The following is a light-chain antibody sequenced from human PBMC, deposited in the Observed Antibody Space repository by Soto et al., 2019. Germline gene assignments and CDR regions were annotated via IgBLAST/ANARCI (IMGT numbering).Light chain of an antibody. CDR3: QQGKSFPLT. V-gene: IGKV1-12*01. CDR2: KVS. CDR1: QDINSW. Sequence: DIHMTQSPSSVSASVGYIFTITCRANQDINSWLAWYQQKPGLAPKLLIYKVSSLQGGVPSRLSGSRSGTDLTLTISSMQTEDFEIYFCQQGKSFPLTFGGGTKVDIK. J-gene: IGKJ4*01.